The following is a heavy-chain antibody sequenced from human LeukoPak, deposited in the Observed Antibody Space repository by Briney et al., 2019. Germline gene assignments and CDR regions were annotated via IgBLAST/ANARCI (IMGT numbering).Heavy chain of an antibody. V-gene: IGHV1-46*01. D-gene: IGHD3-9*01. CDR2: INPSGGST. CDR3: ARWFHPYYDIFPYGMDV. J-gene: IGHJ6*04. CDR1: GYTFTSYY. Sequence: ASVTVSCKASGYTFTSYYMHWVRQAPGEGGEWMGLINPSGGSTNYAQNFQRRVTMTTDTSTSTVYMELSSLRSEDTAVYYCARWFHPYYDIFPYGMDVWGKGTTVTVSS.